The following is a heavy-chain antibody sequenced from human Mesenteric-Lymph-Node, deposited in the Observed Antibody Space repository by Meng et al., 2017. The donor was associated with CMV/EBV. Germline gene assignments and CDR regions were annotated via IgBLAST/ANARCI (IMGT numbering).Heavy chain of an antibody. CDR3: VRDRNYNSPVGYKVGLSRFDP. Sequence: YGISWVRRAHGRGLEWMRGILPKCGTTDYARKCQGRDTVTADESTYTVYMHLSGLTSEDTAVYYCVRDRNYNSPVGYKVGLSRFDPWGQGTLVTVSS. J-gene: IGHJ5*02. CDR2: ILPKCGTT. V-gene: IGHV1-69*01. D-gene: IGHD2/OR15-2a*01. CDR1: YG.